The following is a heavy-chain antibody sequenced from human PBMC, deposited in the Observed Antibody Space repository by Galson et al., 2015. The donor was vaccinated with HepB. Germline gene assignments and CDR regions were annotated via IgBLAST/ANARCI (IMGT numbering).Heavy chain of an antibody. V-gene: IGHV3-30*04. CDR3: ARVGSSWYAAYYYYGMDV. Sequence: SLRLSCAASGFTFSSYAMHWVRQAPGKGLEWVAVISYDGSNKYYADSVKGRFTISRDNSKNTLYLQMNSLRAEDTAVYYCARVGSSWYAAYYYYGMDVWGQGTTVTVSS. J-gene: IGHJ6*02. CDR2: ISYDGSNK. D-gene: IGHD6-13*01. CDR1: GFTFSSYA.